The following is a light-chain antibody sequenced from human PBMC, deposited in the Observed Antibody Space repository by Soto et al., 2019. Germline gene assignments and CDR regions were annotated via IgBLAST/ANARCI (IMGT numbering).Light chain of an antibody. V-gene: IGLV2-23*01. J-gene: IGLJ1*01. CDR3: SSYTSSSIYV. CDR1: SSDVGGYNL. Sequence: QSALTQPASVSGSPVQSITVSCAGTSSDVGGYNLVSWYQQHPGKAPKLIIYEGTERPSGISPRFSGSKSGNTASLTIPGLQAEDEDDYYCSSYTSSSIYVFGSGTKVTVL. CDR2: EGT.